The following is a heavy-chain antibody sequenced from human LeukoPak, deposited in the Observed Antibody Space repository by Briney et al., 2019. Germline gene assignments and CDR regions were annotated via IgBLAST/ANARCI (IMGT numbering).Heavy chain of an antibody. D-gene: IGHD2-21*01. J-gene: IGHJ4*02. CDR1: GFTFSSYA. Sequence: GGSLRLYCAASGFTFSSYAMSWVRQAPGKGLEWVSAISGSGGSTYYADSVKGRFTISRDTSKNTLYLQMNSLRAEDTAVYYCAKFLPTHIVVANYYFDYWGQGTLVTVSS. V-gene: IGHV3-23*01. CDR2: ISGSGGST. CDR3: AKFLPTHIVVANYYFDY.